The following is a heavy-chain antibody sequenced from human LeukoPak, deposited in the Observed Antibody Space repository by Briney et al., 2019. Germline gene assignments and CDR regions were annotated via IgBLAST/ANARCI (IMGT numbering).Heavy chain of an antibody. CDR3: ARSNPTNGIAAPFDI. CDR1: GYTFTSYG. Sequence: GASVKVSCKASGYTFTSYGISWVRQAPGQGLEWMGWISAYNGNTNYAQKLQGRVTMTTDTSTSTAYMELRSLRSHDTAVYYCARSNPTNGIAAPFDIWGQGTMVTVSS. CDR2: ISAYNGNT. J-gene: IGHJ3*02. V-gene: IGHV1-18*01. D-gene: IGHD6-25*01.